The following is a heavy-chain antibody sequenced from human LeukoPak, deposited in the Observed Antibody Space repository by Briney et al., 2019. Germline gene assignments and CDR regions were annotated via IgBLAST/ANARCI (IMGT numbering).Heavy chain of an antibody. J-gene: IGHJ3*02. CDR1: GYTFTDYY. CDR3: ARGHGWLPNRDAFDI. Sequence: SVKVSCNASGYTFTDYYMHWVRQAPGQGLEWMGGIIPIFGTANYAQKFQGRVTITADESTSTAYMELSSLRSEDTAVYYCARGHGWLPNRDAFDIWGQGTMVTVSS. V-gene: IGHV1-69*13. D-gene: IGHD5-12*01. CDR2: IIPIFGTA.